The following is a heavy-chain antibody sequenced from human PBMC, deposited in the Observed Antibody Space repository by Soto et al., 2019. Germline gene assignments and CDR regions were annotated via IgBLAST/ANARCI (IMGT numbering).Heavy chain of an antibody. CDR3: AREYCANGVCFGPDY. Sequence: ASVKVSCKASGYTFATFGISWVRQAPGQGLEWMGWIGTDNGNTKYAQEVQGRVTLTTDTSTTTAYMELRSLTSDDTAVYYCAREYCANGVCFGPDYWGQGTQVTVPQ. CDR2: IGTDNGNT. J-gene: IGHJ4*02. D-gene: IGHD2-8*01. CDR1: GYTFATFG. V-gene: IGHV1-18*01.